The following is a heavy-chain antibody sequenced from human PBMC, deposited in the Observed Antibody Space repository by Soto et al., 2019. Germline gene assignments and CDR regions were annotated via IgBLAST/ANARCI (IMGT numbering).Heavy chain of an antibody. CDR3: ASPILYSSSGRKYYYYYGMDV. CDR2: IYPGDSDT. J-gene: IGHJ6*02. D-gene: IGHD6-13*01. V-gene: IGHV5-51*01. CDR1: GYSFTSYW. Sequence: RGESLKISCKGSGYSFTSYWMGWVGQMPGKGLEWKGIIYPGDSDTRYSPSFQGQVTISADKSISTAYLQWSSLKASDTAMYYCASPILYSSSGRKYYYYYGMDVWGQGTTVTVYS.